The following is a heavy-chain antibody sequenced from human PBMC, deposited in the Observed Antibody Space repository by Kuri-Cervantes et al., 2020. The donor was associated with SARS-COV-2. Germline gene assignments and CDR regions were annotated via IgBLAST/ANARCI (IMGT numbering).Heavy chain of an antibody. CDR1: GFTSRDYY. V-gene: IGHV3-11*01. CDR3: SRDQVSAAGTANY. D-gene: IGHD6-13*01. J-gene: IGHJ4*02. Sequence: GSLRLSCVASGFTSRDYYMSWIRQAPGKGLEWISYISSSDSTTYYADSVKGRFTISRDNAKRTLFLQMNSLRVDDTAVYYCSRDQVSAAGTANYWGQGALVTVSS. CDR2: ISSSDSTT.